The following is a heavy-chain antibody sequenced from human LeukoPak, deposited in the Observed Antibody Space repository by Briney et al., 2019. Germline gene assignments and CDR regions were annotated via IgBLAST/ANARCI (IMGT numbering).Heavy chain of an antibody. CDR1: GGSISSYY. CDR3: ATYLSSGWYGFQYFQH. J-gene: IGHJ1*01. Sequence: SETLSLTCTVSGGSISSYYWSWIRQPPGKGLEWIGYIYYSGSTNYNPSLKSRVTISVDTSKNQFSLKLCSVTAADTAVYYCATYLSSGWYGFQYFQHWGQGTLVTVSS. D-gene: IGHD6-19*01. V-gene: IGHV4-59*01. CDR2: IYYSGST.